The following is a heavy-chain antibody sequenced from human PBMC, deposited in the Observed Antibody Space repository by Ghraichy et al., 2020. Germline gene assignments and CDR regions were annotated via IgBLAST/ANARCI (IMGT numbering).Heavy chain of an antibody. J-gene: IGHJ4*02. CDR3: ARDPFRSSFDY. CDR2: IYTTGST. D-gene: IGHD1-26*01. V-gene: IGHV4-4*07. Sequence: SCTVSGGSISTYYWNWIRQSAGKGLEWIGRIYTTGSTNYNPSLKSRLTMSVDTSKKQFSLKLRSVTAADTAVYYCARDPFRSSFDYWGQGTLVTVSS. CDR1: GGSISTYY.